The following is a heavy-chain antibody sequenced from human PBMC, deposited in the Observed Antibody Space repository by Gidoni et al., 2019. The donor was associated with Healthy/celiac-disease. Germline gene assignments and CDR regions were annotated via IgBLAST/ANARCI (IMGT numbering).Heavy chain of an antibody. J-gene: IGHJ6*03. V-gene: IGHV1-69*01. Sequence: QVQLVQSGAEVKKPGSSVKVSCKASGGTFSSYAISWVRQAPGQGLEWMGGIIPIFGTAEYDQKIQRRVTITADDSTSTASMELISLRSEDTAVFYCARNVQYQLYYYYYMDVWGKGTTVTVSS. CDR3: ARNVQYQLYYYYYMDV. CDR2: IIPIFGTA. CDR1: GGTFSSYA. D-gene: IGHD2-2*01.